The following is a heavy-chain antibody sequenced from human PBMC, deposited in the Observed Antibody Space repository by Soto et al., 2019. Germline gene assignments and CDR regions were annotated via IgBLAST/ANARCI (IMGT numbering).Heavy chain of an antibody. CDR3: MVTAMTGSSFDY. CDR2: INPNSGGT. D-gene: IGHD2-21*02. J-gene: IGHJ4*02. V-gene: IGHV1-2*04. Sequence: GASVKVSCKASGYTFTGYYMHWVRQAPGQGLEWMGWINPNSGGTNYAQKFQGWVTMTRDTSISTAYMELSRLRSDDTAVYYCMVTAMTGSSFDYWGQGTLVTVSS. CDR1: GYTFTGYY.